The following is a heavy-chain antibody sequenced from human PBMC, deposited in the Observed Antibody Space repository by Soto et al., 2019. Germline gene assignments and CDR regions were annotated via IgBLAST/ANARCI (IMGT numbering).Heavy chain of an antibody. CDR3: ARDRSVTMVRGVTFDY. D-gene: IGHD3-10*01. CDR2: IIPIFGTA. Sequence: SVKVSCKASGGTFSSYAISWVRQAPGQGLEWMGGIIPIFGTANYAQKFQGRVTITADESTSTAYMELSSLRSEDTAVYYCARDRSVTMVRGVTFDYRGQGTLVTVSS. CDR1: GGTFSSYA. V-gene: IGHV1-69*13. J-gene: IGHJ4*02.